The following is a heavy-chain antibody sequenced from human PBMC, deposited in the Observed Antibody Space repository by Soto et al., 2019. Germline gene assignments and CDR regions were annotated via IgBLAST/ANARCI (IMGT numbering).Heavy chain of an antibody. CDR3: ATEHWNYGHNNYGMDV. D-gene: IGHD1-7*01. J-gene: IGHJ6*02. V-gene: IGHV3-30*03. Sequence: PGGSLRLSCAASGFIFSSYDMHWVRQAPGKGLEWVAGISYDGSNIYYADSVKGRFTISRDNSKNTLYLQMNSLSAEDTAVHYCATEHWNYGHNNYGMDVWGQGTTVTVSS. CDR1: GFIFSSYD. CDR2: ISYDGSNI.